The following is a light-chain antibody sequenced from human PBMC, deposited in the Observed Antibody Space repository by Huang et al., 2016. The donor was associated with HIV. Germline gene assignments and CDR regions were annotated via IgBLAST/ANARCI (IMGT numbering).Light chain of an antibody. CDR1: QSVGNY. Sequence: PGERATLSCRASQSVGNYLAWYQQKPGQAPRLLIVDASNRATGIPVRFSGGGSGTDFALTISGLEPDDFAVYYCQQRGNSWTFGQGTKVEIK. V-gene: IGKV3-11*01. J-gene: IGKJ1*01. CDR2: DAS. CDR3: QQRGNSWT.